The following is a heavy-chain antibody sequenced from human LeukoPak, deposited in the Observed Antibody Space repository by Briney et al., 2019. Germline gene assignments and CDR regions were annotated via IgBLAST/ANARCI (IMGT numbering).Heavy chain of an antibody. CDR3: ARIHCTSTSCSHRGIDY. D-gene: IGHD2-2*01. Sequence: SETLSLTCGVYGDSFSGYYWSWIRQPPGMGLEWIAEISHSGSTNYNPSLRSGCTISVDTSKNQFSLKLSSVTAADTAVYYCARIHCTSTSCSHRGIDYWGQGTLVTVSS. J-gene: IGHJ4*02. CDR2: ISHSGST. CDR1: GDSFSGYY. V-gene: IGHV4-34*01.